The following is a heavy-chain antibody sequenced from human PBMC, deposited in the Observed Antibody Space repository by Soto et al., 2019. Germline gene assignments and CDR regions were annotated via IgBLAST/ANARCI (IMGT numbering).Heavy chain of an antibody. CDR3: ARVRRDYGLTFDY. D-gene: IGHD4-17*01. J-gene: IGHJ4*02. V-gene: IGHV4-34*01. CDR1: GGSFSGYY. Sequence: SETLSLTCAVYGGSFSGYYWSWIRQPPGKGLEWIGEINHSGSTNYNPSLKSRVTISVDTSKNQFSLKLSSVTAADTAVYYCARVRRDYGLTFDYLGQGTLVTVSS. CDR2: INHSGST.